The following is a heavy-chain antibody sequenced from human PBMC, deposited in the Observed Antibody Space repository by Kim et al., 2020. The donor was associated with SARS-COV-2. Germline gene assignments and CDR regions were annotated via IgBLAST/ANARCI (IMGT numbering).Heavy chain of an antibody. CDR3: ATHQYYYDSRGVVDY. D-gene: IGHD3-22*01. J-gene: IGHJ4*02. CDR2: IYYSGST. CDR1: GGSISSGGYY. Sequence: SETLSLTCTVSGGSISSGGYYWSWIRQHPGKGLEWIGYIYYSGSTYYNPSLKSRVTISVDTSKNQFSLKLSSVTAADTAVYYCATHQYYYDSRGVVDYWGQGTLVTVSS. V-gene: IGHV4-31*03.